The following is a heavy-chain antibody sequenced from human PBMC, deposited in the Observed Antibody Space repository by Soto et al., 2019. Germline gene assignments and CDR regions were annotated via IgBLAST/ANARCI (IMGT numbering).Heavy chain of an antibody. J-gene: IGHJ3*02. CDR1: GGSFSGYY. V-gene: IGHV4-34*01. CDR3: ARGTFTYYYDSRGLVAFDI. CDR2: INHSGST. Sequence: QVQLQQWGAGLLKPSETLSLTCAVYGGSFSGYYWSWIRQPPGKGLEWIGEINHSGSTNYNPSLQRRGTTSVDTSKNQYSLKLSSVTAADTAVYYGARGTFTYYYDSRGLVAFDIWGQGTMVTVSS. D-gene: IGHD3-22*01.